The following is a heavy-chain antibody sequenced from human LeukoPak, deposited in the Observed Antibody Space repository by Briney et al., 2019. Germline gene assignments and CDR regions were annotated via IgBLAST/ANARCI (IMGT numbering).Heavy chain of an antibody. CDR2: IYYSGST. CDR3: ARGPILAAALRGDYYGMDV. V-gene: IGHV4-59*01. CDR1: GGSISSYY. D-gene: IGHD2-15*01. J-gene: IGHJ6*02. Sequence: SEILSLTCTVSGGSISSYYWSWIRQPPGKGLEWIGYIYYSGSTNYNPSLKSRVTISVGTSKNQFSLKLSSVTAADTAVYYCARGPILAAALRGDYYGMDVWGQGTTVTVSS.